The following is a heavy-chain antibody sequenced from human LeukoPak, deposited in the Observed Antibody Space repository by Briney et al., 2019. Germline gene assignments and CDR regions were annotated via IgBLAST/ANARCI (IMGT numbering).Heavy chain of an antibody. V-gene: IGHV1-8*01. CDR1: GYTFTSYD. D-gene: IGHD5-12*01. CDR3: ARGIRLRGSTGRYYYYMDV. Sequence: GASVKVSCKASGYTFTSYDINWVRQATGQGLEWMGWMNPNSGNTGYAQKFQGRVTMTRNTSISTAYMELSSLRSEDTAVHYCARGIRLRGSTGRYYYYMDVWGKGTTVTVSS. CDR2: MNPNSGNT. J-gene: IGHJ6*03.